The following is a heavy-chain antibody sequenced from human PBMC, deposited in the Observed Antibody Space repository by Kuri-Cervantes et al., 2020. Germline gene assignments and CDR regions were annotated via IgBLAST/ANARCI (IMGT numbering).Heavy chain of an antibody. CDR3: ARVFGRRRSGTFDY. CDR2: INHSGST. Sequence: ESLKISCAASGFTFSSYGMHWIRQPPGKGLEWIGEINHSGSTNYNPSLKSRVTISVDTSKNQFSLKLSSVTAADTAVYYCARVFGRRRSGTFDYWGQGTLVTVSS. V-gene: IGHV4-34*01. J-gene: IGHJ4*02. D-gene: IGHD1-7*01. CDR1: GFTFSSYG.